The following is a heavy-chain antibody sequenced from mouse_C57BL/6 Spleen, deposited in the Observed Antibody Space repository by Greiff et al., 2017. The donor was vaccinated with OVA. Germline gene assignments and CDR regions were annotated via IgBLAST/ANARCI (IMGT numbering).Heavy chain of an antibody. CDR2: IRSKSNNYAT. CDR1: GFSFNTYA. J-gene: IGHJ4*01. Sequence: EVMLVESGGGLVQPKGSLKLSCAASGFSFNTYAMNWVRQAPGKGLEWVARIRSKSNNYATYYADSVKDRFTISRDDSESMLYLQMNNLKTEDAAMYYCVRILPHDYAMDYWGQGTSVTVSS. CDR3: VRILPHDYAMDY. D-gene: IGHD5-5*01. V-gene: IGHV10-1*01.